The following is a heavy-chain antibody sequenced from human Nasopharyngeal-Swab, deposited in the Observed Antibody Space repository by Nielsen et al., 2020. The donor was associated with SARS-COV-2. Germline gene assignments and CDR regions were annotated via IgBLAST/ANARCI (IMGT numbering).Heavy chain of an antibody. CDR1: GFTVSSNY. V-gene: IGHV3-53*01. Sequence: GGSLRLSCAASGFTVSSNYMSWVRQAPGKGLEWVSVIYSGGSTYYADSVKGRFTISRDNSKNTLYLKMNSLRAEDTAVYYCARDQDSSGYLGRTDRPHDYWGQGTLVTVSS. CDR3: ARDQDSSGYLGRTDRPHDY. CDR2: IYSGGST. D-gene: IGHD3-22*01. J-gene: IGHJ4*02.